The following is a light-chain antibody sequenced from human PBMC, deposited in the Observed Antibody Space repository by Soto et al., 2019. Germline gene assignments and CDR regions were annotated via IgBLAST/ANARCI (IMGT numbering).Light chain of an antibody. CDR2: DVS. Sequence: IFMTQSPATLSVSPGGRATLSCRAGQGVTTNFAWYQQKSGQSPRLLIYDVSTRATGVPARFSGTGSETDFTLTISGLQSDDSAVYFCQQYNNWPFSFGQGTRREIK. V-gene: IGKV3-15*01. J-gene: IGKJ5*01. CDR3: QQYNNWPFS. CDR1: QGVTTN.